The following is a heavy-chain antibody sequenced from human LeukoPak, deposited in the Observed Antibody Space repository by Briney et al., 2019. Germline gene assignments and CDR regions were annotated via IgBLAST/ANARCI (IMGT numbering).Heavy chain of an antibody. CDR2: ISYDGSNK. Sequence: GGSLRLSCAASGFTFSSYGMHWVRQAPGKGLEWVAVISYDGSNKYCADSVKGRFTISRDNSKNTLYLQMNSLRAEDTAVYYCASPGSRDGYSLGYWGQGTLVTVSS. V-gene: IGHV3-30*03. CDR1: GFTFSSYG. CDR3: ASPGSRDGYSLGY. D-gene: IGHD5-24*01. J-gene: IGHJ4*02.